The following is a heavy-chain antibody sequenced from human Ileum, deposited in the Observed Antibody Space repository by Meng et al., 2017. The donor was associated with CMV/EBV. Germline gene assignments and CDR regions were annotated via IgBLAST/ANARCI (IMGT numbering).Heavy chain of an antibody. D-gene: IGHD6-13*01. Sequence: SVKVSCKASGGTFSSYAISWVRQAPGQGLEWTGGIIPILGIANYAQKFQGRVTITADKSTSTAYMELSSLRSEDTAVYYCARELGQFDYWGQGTLVTVSS. CDR2: IIPILGIA. J-gene: IGHJ4*02. CDR3: ARELGQFDY. CDR1: GGTFSSYA. V-gene: IGHV1-69*10.